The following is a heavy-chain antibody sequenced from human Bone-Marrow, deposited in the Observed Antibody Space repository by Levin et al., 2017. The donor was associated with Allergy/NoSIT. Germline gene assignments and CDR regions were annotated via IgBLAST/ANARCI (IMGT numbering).Heavy chain of an antibody. D-gene: IGHD3-10*01. CDR1: GFTVSSNY. Sequence: QAGGSLRLSCAASGFTVSSNYMSWVRQAPGKGLEWVSVIYSDGSTYYADSVKGRFTISRDNSKNTLYLQMNTLRAEDTAVYYCARDSRYYYGSGSYWIYGMDVWGQGTTVTVSS. CDR3: ARDSRYYYGSGSYWIYGMDV. V-gene: IGHV3-53*01. CDR2: IYSDGST. J-gene: IGHJ6*02.